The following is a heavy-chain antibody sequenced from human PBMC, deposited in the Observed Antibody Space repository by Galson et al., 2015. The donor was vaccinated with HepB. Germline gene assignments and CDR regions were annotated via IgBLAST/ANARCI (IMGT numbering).Heavy chain of an antibody. Sequence: SLRLSCAASGFIFNSYAMHWVRQAPGKGLEYVSAISSNGGSTYYADSVKGRFTISRDNSKNTLYLQMSSLRAEDTAVYYCVNGAADRPTEDYWGQGTLVTVSS. CDR2: ISSNGGST. D-gene: IGHD6-13*01. J-gene: IGHJ4*02. CDR3: VNGAADRPTEDY. V-gene: IGHV3-64D*06. CDR1: GFIFNSYA.